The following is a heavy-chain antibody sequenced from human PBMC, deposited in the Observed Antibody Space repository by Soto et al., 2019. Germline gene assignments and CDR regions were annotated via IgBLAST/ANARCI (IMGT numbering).Heavy chain of an antibody. V-gene: IGHV1-3*01. J-gene: IGHJ4*02. CDR1: GYTFTSYA. Sequence: ASVKVSCKASGYTFTSYAMHWVRQAPGQRLEWMGWINAGNGNTKYSQKFQGRVTITRDTSASTAYMELSSVTAADTAVYYCARRYGPGFDYWGQGTLVTVSS. CDR3: ARRYGPGFDY. CDR2: INAGNGNT. D-gene: IGHD4-17*01.